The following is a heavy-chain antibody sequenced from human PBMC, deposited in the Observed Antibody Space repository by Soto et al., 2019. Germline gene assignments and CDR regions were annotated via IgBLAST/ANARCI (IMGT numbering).Heavy chain of an antibody. J-gene: IGHJ5*02. CDR3: GRDQSGIGYYVDWFDP. D-gene: IGHD3-10*02. CDR1: GYTFNSHA. Sequence: ASVKVSCKASGYTFNSHAIHWVLQAPGQRPEWLGWINAGNGNTYYSEKFEGRVTFTRDTAATTVNMELTSLTSEDTAIYYCGRDQSGIGYYVDWFDPWGQGTLVTVSS. V-gene: IGHV1-3*01. CDR2: INAGNGNT.